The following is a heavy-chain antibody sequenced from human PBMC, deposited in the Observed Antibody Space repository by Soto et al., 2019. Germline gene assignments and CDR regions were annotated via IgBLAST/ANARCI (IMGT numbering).Heavy chain of an antibody. CDR1: GFTFSNAW. V-gene: IGHV3-15*01. CDR2: IKSKTDGGTT. D-gene: IGHD2-15*01. J-gene: IGHJ5*02. CDR3: TIDYCSGGSCYYNWFDP. Sequence: EVQLVESGGGLVKPGGSLRLSCAASGFTFSNAWMSWVRQAPGKGLEWVGRIKSKTDGGTTDYAAPVKGRFTISRDDSKNMLYMQMNSLKTEDTAVYYCTIDYCSGGSCYYNWFDPWGQGTLVTVSS.